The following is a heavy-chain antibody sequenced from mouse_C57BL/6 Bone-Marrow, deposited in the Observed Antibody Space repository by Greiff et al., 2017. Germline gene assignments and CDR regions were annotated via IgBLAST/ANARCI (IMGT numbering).Heavy chain of an antibody. CDR2: ISNGGGST. CDR3: ARRLYDYDGAWFAY. J-gene: IGHJ3*01. V-gene: IGHV5-12*01. CDR1: GFTFSDYY. D-gene: IGHD2-4*01. Sequence: EVKVVESGGGLVQPGGSLKLSCAASGFTFSDYYMYWVRQTPEKRLEWVAYISNGGGSTYYPDTVKGRFTISRDNAKNTLYLQMSRLKSEDTAMYYCARRLYDYDGAWFAYWGQGTLVTVSA.